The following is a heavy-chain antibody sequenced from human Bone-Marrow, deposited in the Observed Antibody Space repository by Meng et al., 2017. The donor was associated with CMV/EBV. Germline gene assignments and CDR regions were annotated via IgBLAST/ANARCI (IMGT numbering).Heavy chain of an antibody. J-gene: IGHJ5*02. D-gene: IGHD2-2*01. CDR3: ASRYCSSTSCFP. V-gene: IGHV1-69*02. Sequence: SVKVSCKASGGTFSSYTISWVRQAPGQGLEWMGRIIPILGIANYAQKFQGRVTITADKSTSTAYMELSRLRSDDTAVYYCASRYCSSTSCFPWGQGTLVTVSS. CDR1: GGTFSSYT. CDR2: IIPILGIA.